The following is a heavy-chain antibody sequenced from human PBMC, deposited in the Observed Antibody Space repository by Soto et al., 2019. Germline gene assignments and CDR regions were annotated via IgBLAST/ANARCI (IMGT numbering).Heavy chain of an antibody. CDR1: GFTFSSYG. V-gene: IGHV3-30*18. CDR2: ISYDGSNK. Sequence: QVQLVESGGGVVQPGRSLRLSCAASGFTFSSYGMHWVRQAPGKGLEWVAVISYDGSNKYYAGSVKGRFTISRDNSKNTLYLQMNRLRAADTAVYYCAKDNRDSSGYYYSVAPLDYWGKGTLVTVSS. D-gene: IGHD3-22*01. J-gene: IGHJ4*02. CDR3: AKDNRDSSGYYYSVAPLDY.